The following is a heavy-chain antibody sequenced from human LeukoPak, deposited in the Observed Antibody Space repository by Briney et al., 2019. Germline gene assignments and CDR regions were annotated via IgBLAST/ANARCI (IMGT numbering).Heavy chain of an antibody. CDR3: ARGLYYDFWRSNYMDV. CDR2: ISGSGGST. Sequence: PGGSLRLSCAASGFTFSSYAMSWVRQAPGKGLEWVSAISGSGGSTYYADSVKGRFTISRDNAKNSLYLQMNSLRAEDTAVYYCARGLYYDFWRSNYMDVWGKGTTVTVSS. D-gene: IGHD3-3*01. CDR1: GFTFSSYA. J-gene: IGHJ6*03. V-gene: IGHV3-23*01.